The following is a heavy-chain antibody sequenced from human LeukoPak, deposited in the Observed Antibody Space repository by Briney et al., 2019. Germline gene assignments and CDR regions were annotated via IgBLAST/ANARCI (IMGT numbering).Heavy chain of an antibody. Sequence: ASVTVSCTSSGYTFTSYYMHWVRHAPGQGLERMGLINPSAGSTSYTQKFLSSDTLTSDTSTSTIYMELSSLRSEDTAVYYCARGVISDDFDYWGQGTLVAVSA. V-gene: IGHV1-46*01. CDR2: INPSAGST. D-gene: IGHD2/OR15-2a*01. CDR1: GYTFTSYY. J-gene: IGHJ4*02. CDR3: ARGVISDDFDY.